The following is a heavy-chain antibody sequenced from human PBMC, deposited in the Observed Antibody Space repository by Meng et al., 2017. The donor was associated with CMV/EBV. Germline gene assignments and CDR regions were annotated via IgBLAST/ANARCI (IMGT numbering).Heavy chain of an antibody. Sequence: SQTLSLTCAVYGGSFSGYYWSWIRQPPGKGLEWIGEINHSGSTNYNPSLKSRVTISVDTSKNQFSLKLRSVTAADTAVYYCARGGKRWLQFLGAAYFQHWGQGTLVTVSS. CDR1: GGSFSGYY. J-gene: IGHJ1*01. CDR2: INHSGST. V-gene: IGHV4-34*01. CDR3: ARGGKRWLQFLGAAYFQH. D-gene: IGHD5-24*01.